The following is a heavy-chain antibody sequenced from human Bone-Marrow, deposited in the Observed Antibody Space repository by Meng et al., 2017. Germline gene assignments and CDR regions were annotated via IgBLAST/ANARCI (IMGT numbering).Heavy chain of an antibody. J-gene: IGHJ5*02. CDR3: ASLYGVVGASWFDP. V-gene: IGHV4-31*03. CDR2: IYYSGST. CDR1: GGSISSGGYY. D-gene: IGHD1-26*01. Sequence: LHESGPGRVNPTQTPHTTCTSSGGSISSGGYYWNWIRQHPGKGLGWIGYIYYSGSTYYNPSLKSRITISVDTSKNHFSLKLSSVTAADTAVYYCASLYGVVGASWFDPWGQGTLVTVSS.